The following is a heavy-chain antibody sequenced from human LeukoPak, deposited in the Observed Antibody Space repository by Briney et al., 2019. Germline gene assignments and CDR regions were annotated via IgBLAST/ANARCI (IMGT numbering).Heavy chain of an antibody. J-gene: IGHJ5*02. Sequence: ASVKVSCKVSGYTLTELTMHWVRQAPGKGLEWMGGFDPEDGETIYAQKFQGRVTMTEDTSTDTAYMELSSLRSEDTAVYYCATMVRGVNRFDPWGQGTLVTVSS. CDR1: GYTLTELT. CDR3: ATMVRGVNRFDP. CDR2: FDPEDGET. D-gene: IGHD3-10*01. V-gene: IGHV1-24*01.